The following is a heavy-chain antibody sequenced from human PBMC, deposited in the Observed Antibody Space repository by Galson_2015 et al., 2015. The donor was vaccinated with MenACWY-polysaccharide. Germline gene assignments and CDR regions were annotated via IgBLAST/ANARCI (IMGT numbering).Heavy chain of an antibody. Sequence: SVKVSCKASGYTFSTYGISWVRQAPGQGLEWMGWISCYSGNTDYAQKFQGRVTMTTETSTSTVYMEVRSLRSDDTAVYYCARGGDYGHPYGMDVWGQGTTVTVSS. CDR1: GYTFSTYG. V-gene: IGHV1-18*01. J-gene: IGHJ6*02. CDR2: ISCYSGNT. D-gene: IGHD4-17*01. CDR3: ARGGDYGHPYGMDV.